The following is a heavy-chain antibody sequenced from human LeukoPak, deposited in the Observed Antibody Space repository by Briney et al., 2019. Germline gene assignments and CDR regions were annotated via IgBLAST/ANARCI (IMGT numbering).Heavy chain of an antibody. CDR2: VSGSGGST. D-gene: IGHD2-2*01. CDR3: AKYCSSTSCQDY. Sequence: GGSLRLSCAASGFTFSSYAMSWVRQAPGKGLEWVSAVSGSGGSTYYADSVKGRFTISRDNSKNTLYLQMNSLRAEDTAVYYCAKYCSSTSCQDYWGQGTLVTVSS. CDR1: GFTFSSYA. J-gene: IGHJ4*02. V-gene: IGHV3-23*01.